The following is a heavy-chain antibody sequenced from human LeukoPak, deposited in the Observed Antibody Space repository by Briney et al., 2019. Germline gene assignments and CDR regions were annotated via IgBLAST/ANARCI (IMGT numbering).Heavy chain of an antibody. Sequence: SETLSLTCTVSGGSISSGDYYWSWIRQPPGKGLEWIGYIYYSGSTNYDPSLKSRVTISVDTSKNQFSLKLSSVTAADTAVYYCARKNDFEIWGQGTLVTVSS. J-gene: IGHJ3*02. D-gene: IGHD2/OR15-2a*01. V-gene: IGHV4-61*08. CDR1: GGSISSGDYY. CDR2: IYYSGST. CDR3: ARKNDFEI.